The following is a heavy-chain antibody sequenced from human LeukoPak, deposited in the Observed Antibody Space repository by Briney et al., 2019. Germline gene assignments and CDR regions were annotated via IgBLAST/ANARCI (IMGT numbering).Heavy chain of an antibody. CDR1: GGSISSYY. D-gene: IGHD6-25*01. CDR3: ARDLEQRGDGWFDP. V-gene: IGHV4-59*01. CDR2: TYYSGST. Sequence: PSETLSLTCTVSGGSISSYYWSWIRQPPGKGLEWIGYTYYSGSTNYNPSLKSRVTISVDTSKNQFSLKLSSVTAADTAVYYCARDLEQRGDGWFDPWGQGTLVTVSS. J-gene: IGHJ5*02.